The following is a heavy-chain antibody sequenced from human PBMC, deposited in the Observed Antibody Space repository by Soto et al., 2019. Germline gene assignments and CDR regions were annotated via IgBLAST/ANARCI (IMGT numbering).Heavy chain of an antibody. CDR3: AKGGSSGWYCFDL. D-gene: IGHD6-19*01. CDR1: GFTFGTYA. J-gene: IGHJ4*02. CDR2: TPGSGGSA. V-gene: IGHV3-23*01. Sequence: GGSLRLSCAASGFTFGTYAMNWVRQAPGKGLEWVSSTPGSGGSAYYADSVKGRFTISRDNSKNTLYLQMDSLSPEDTAINYCAKGGSSGWYCFDLWGQGTLVTVSS.